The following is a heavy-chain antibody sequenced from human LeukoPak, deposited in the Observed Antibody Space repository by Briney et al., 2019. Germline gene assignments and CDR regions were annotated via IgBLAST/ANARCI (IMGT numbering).Heavy chain of an antibody. Sequence: ASVKVSCKASGYTFTGYYMHWVRQAPGQGLEWMGWINPNSGGTNYAQKSQGRVTMTRDTSISTAYMELSRLRSDDTAVYYCARSLGYCSSTSCSEGDYWGQGTLVTVSS. J-gene: IGHJ4*02. CDR2: INPNSGGT. CDR3: ARSLGYCSSTSCSEGDY. CDR1: GYTFTGYY. V-gene: IGHV1-2*02. D-gene: IGHD2-2*01.